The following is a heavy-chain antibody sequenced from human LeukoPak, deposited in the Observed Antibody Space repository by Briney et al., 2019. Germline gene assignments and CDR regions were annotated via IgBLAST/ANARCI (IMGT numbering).Heavy chain of an antibody. D-gene: IGHD6-19*01. V-gene: IGHV1-2*02. CDR1: GYTFTSYT. J-gene: IGHJ6*03. CDR2: INPNSGGT. CDR3: ARVAVADYYYYYMDV. Sequence: ASVKVSCKASGYTFTSYTMHWVRQAPGQGLEWMGWINPNSGGTNYAQKFQGRVTMTRDTSISTAYMELSRLRSDDTAVYYCARVAVADYYYYYMDVWGKGTTVTVSS.